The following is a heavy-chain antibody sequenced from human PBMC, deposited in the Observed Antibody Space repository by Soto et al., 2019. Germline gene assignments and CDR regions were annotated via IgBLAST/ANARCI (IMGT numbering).Heavy chain of an antibody. Sequence: DSVEGCCKASGYTFTGYYLHWVRQAPGQDLEGMGWINPNSGITNSAQKFQGRVTMTRDTSITTAYMELSRLNSDDTAVYYCARTEMTTLPHGAYWAQGTQGTV. D-gene: IGHD3-16*01. CDR3: ARTEMTTLPHGAY. CDR2: INPNSGIT. J-gene: IGHJ4*02. V-gene: IGHV1-2*02. CDR1: GYTFTGYY.